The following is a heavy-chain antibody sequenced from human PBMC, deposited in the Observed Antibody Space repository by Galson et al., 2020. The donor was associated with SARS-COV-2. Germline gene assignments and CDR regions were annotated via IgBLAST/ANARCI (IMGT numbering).Heavy chain of an antibody. Sequence: QAGGSLRLSCAASGFTFSSYWMSWVRQAPGKGLEWVANIKQDGSEKYYVDSVKGRFTISRDNAKNSLYLQMNSLRAEDTAVYYCARDPYCSSTSCYPLYFQHWGQGTLVTVSS. CDR2: IKQDGSEK. CDR3: ARDPYCSSTSCYPLYFQH. D-gene: IGHD2-2*01. V-gene: IGHV3-7*01. CDR1: GFTFSSYW. J-gene: IGHJ1*01.